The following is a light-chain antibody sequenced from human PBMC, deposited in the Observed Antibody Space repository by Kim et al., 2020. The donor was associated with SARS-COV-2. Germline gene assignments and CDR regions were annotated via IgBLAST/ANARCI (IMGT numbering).Light chain of an antibody. J-gene: IGKJ2*01. CDR3: QQYNNWPPVT. V-gene: IGKV3-15*01. CDR1: QSVSSN. CDR2: GAS. Sequence: VSPGERATLSCRASQSVSSNVAWYQQKPGQAPRLLIYGASTRATGIPARFSGSGSGTEFTLTISSLQSEDFVVYYCQQYNNWPPVTFGQGTKLEI.